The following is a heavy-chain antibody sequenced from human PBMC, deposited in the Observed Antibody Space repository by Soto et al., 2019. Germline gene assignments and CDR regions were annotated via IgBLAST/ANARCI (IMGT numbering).Heavy chain of an antibody. CDR1: GGTFSSYA. CDR2: IIPIFGTA. J-gene: IGHJ5*02. Sequence: SVKVSCKASGGTFSSYAISWVRQAPGQGLEWMGGIIPIFGTANYAQKFQGRVTITADESTSTAYMELSSLRSEDTAVYYCAGALGYCSSTSCYYNWFDPWGQGTLVTVSS. V-gene: IGHV1-69*13. CDR3: AGALGYCSSTSCYYNWFDP. D-gene: IGHD2-2*01.